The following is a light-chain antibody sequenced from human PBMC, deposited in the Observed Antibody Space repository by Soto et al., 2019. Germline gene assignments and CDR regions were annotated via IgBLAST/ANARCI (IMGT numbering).Light chain of an antibody. J-gene: IGKJ5*01. V-gene: IGKV1-39*01. CDR2: AAS. CDR3: QQSYSTPIT. CDR1: QSISSY. Sequence: DLRMTVSPGCRSTSVPDRVYITFMASQSISSYLNWYQQKPGKAPKLLSYAASSLQSGVPSRFSGSGSGTDFTLTISCLQPEDVATYYCQQSYSTPITFGQGTRLEI.